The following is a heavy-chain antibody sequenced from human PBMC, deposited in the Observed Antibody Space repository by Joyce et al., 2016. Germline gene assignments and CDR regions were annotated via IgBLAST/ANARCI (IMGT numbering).Heavy chain of an antibody. J-gene: IGHJ4*02. V-gene: IGHV3-30*03. CDR3: AGGILTGYFDY. D-gene: IGHD3-9*01. Sequence: QGQLVESWGGVVQPGRFLRLSWAASGFTFSNFGMHWVLQTTDTGLEWVAVLSYDGSNKHYGHSLKGRFTISRDNSKNTLYLQMNSLRAEDTAAYYCAGGILTGYFDYWGQGTLVTVPS. CDR2: LSYDGSNK. CDR1: GFTFSNFG.